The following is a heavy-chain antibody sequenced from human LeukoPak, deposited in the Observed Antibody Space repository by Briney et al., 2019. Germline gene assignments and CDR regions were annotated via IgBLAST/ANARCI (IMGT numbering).Heavy chain of an antibody. V-gene: IGHV3-53*01. D-gene: IGHD2-15*01. CDR2: IYSGGMT. CDR1: GFTVYSNY. CDR3: ARDPTYISGFRCYKWYDY. J-gene: IGHJ4*02. Sequence: GGSLRLSCSVYGFTVYSNYMERHGQAPGKGLEWVSVIYSGGMTYYADSVKGRFTISRDTSKNTLYLQMVSLRDEDTAVYYCARDPTYISGFRCYKWYDYWGRGTLVTVSS.